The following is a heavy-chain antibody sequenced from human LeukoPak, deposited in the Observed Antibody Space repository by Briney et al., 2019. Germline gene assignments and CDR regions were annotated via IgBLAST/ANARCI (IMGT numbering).Heavy chain of an antibody. V-gene: IGHV3-23*01. CDR3: AKDRSGPDQLGIFYFDY. Sequence: PGGSLRLSCAASGFTFSSYAMSWVRQAPGKGLEWVSAISGSGGSTYYADSVKGRFTISRDNSKNTLYLQMNSLRAEDTAVYYCAKDRSGPDQLGIFYFDYWGQGTLVTVSS. D-gene: IGHD7-27*01. J-gene: IGHJ4*02. CDR2: ISGSGGST. CDR1: GFTFSSYA.